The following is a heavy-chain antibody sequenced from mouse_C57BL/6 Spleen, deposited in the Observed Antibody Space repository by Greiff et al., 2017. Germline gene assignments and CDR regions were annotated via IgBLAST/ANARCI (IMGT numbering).Heavy chain of an antibody. Sequence: EVKLVESEGGLVQPGSSMKLSCTASGFTFSDYYMAWVRQVPEKGLEWVANINYDGSSTYYLDSLKSRFIISRDNAKNILYLQMSSLKSEDTATYYCARERQLRLNFAMDYWGQGTSVTVSS. D-gene: IGHD3-2*02. CDR3: ARERQLRLNFAMDY. J-gene: IGHJ4*01. V-gene: IGHV5-16*01. CDR2: INYDGSST. CDR1: GFTFSDYY.